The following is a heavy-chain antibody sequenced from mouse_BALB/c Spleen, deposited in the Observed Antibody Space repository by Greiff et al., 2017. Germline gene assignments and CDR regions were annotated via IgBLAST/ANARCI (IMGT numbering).Heavy chain of an antibody. D-gene: IGHD1-1*01. CDR3: ARVGITDYYAMDY. J-gene: IGHJ4*01. CDR2: ISYDGSN. Sequence: EVKLVESGPGLVKPSQSLSLTCSVTGYSITSGYYWNWIRQFPGNKLEWMGYISYDGSNNYNPSLKNRISITRDTSKNQFFLKLNSVTTEDTATYYCARVGITDYYAMDYWGQGTSVTVSS. V-gene: IGHV3-6*02. CDR1: GYSITSGYY.